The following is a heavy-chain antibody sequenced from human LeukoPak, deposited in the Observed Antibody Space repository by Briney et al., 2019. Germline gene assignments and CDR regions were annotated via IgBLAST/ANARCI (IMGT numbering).Heavy chain of an antibody. D-gene: IGHD3-22*01. CDR2: INHSGRT. CDR1: GDSFIGYF. Sequence: SSETLSLTCAASGDSFIGYFWTWIRQAPGKGLEWIGDINHSGRTNYNPSLQRRVSISVDTSKKQFSLNVTSVTGADTAVYYCARTSGFFDSSGFYQQNPYYFQYWGQGVLVTVSS. CDR3: ARTSGFFDSSGFYQQNPYYFQY. J-gene: IGHJ4*02. V-gene: IGHV4-34*01.